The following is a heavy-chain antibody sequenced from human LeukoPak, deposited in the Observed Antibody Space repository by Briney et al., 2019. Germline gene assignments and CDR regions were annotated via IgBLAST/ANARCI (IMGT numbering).Heavy chain of an antibody. CDR3: ARSSGWYILVFDY. V-gene: IGHV4-59*01. CDR1: GGSISSYY. D-gene: IGHD6-19*01. Sequence: SETLSLTCTVSGGSISSYYWSCIRQPPGKGLEWIGYVYYSGSTNYNPSLKSRVTIPVDTSKNQFSLKLSSVTAADTAVYYCARSSGWYILVFDYWGQGTLVTVSS. J-gene: IGHJ4*02. CDR2: VYYSGST.